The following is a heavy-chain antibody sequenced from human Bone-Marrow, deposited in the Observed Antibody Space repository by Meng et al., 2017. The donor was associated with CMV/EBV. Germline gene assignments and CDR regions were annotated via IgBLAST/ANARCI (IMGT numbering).Heavy chain of an antibody. CDR2: INPNSGGT. CDR1: GYTFTGYY. Sequence: ASVKVSCKASGYTFTGYYMHWVRQAPGQGLEWMGWINPNSGGTNYAQKFQGRVTMTRDTSISTAYMELSRLRSDDTAVYYCARAEIRDTYYDFWSGYPPDYWGQGTLVTVSS. D-gene: IGHD3-3*01. J-gene: IGHJ4*02. CDR3: ARAEIRDTYYDFWSGYPPDY. V-gene: IGHV1-2*02.